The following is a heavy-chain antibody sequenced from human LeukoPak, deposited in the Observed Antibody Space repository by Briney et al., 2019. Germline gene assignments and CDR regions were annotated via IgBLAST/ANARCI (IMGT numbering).Heavy chain of an antibody. Sequence: GGSLRLSCAASGFTFSDYHMSWIRQAPGKGLKWVAVIWYDGSNKYYADSVKGRFTISRDNSKNTLYLQMNSLRAEDTAVYYCARADSYGYLGYYYNGMDVWGQGTTVTVSS. V-gene: IGHV3-33*08. D-gene: IGHD5-18*01. CDR1: GFTFSDYH. J-gene: IGHJ6*02. CDR3: ARADSYGYLGYYYNGMDV. CDR2: IWYDGSNK.